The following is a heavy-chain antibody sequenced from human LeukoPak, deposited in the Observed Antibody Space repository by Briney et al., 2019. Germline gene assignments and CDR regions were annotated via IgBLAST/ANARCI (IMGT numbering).Heavy chain of an antibody. V-gene: IGHV6-1*01. CDR1: GDSISSNTAS. CDR2: TYYRSQWSN. D-gene: IGHD5-12*01. CDR3: ASLSRRGYYYFDY. J-gene: IGHJ4*02. Sequence: SQTLSLTCAISGDSISSNTASWNWIRQSPSRGLEWLGRTYYRSQWSNAYAVSETSRITINADTSKNQFSLQLNYVTPEDTAVYYCASLSRRGYYYFDYWGQGTLVTVSS.